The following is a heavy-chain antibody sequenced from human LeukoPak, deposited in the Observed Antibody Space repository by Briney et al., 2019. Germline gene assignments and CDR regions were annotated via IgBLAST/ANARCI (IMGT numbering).Heavy chain of an antibody. Sequence: GASVKVSCKASGYTFTSYDINWVRQATGQGLEWMGWMNPNSGNTGYAQKFQGRVTMTRNTSISTAYMELSSLRSEDTAVYYCARGRILPGDYYYYYYMDVWGKGTTVTISS. V-gene: IGHV1-8*01. J-gene: IGHJ6*03. CDR3: ARGRILPGDYYYYYYMDV. CDR2: MNPNSGNT. D-gene: IGHD3-9*01. CDR1: GYTFTSYD.